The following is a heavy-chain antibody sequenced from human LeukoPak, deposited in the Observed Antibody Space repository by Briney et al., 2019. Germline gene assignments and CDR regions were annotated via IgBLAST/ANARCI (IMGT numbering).Heavy chain of an antibody. Sequence: ASETLSLTCTVSGGSISSSSYYWSWIRQPAGKGLEWIGRIYTSGSTNYNPSLKSRVTISVDTSKNQFSLKLSSVTAADTAVYYCARGGGLYSSGWAYYYYYYMDVWGKGTTVTISS. D-gene: IGHD6-19*01. V-gene: IGHV4-61*02. CDR3: ARGGGLYSSGWAYYYYYYMDV. J-gene: IGHJ6*03. CDR2: IYTSGST. CDR1: GGSISSSSYY.